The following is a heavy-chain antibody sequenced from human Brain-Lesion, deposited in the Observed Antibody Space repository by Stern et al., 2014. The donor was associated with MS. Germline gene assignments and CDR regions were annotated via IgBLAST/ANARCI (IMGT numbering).Heavy chain of an antibody. V-gene: IGHV4-31*03. D-gene: IGHD2-8*01. J-gene: IGHJ5*02. CDR1: GGSISSGGYY. CDR2: IHYSRST. Sequence: QVQLVQSGPGLVKPSQTLSLTCTVSGGSISSGGYYWSWIRQHPGKGLEWIGYIHYSRSTYYNSALKSRVTISRDTSKNQFSLNLNSVTAADTAVYYCARVGVYVQTGWFDPWGQGALVTVSS. CDR3: ARVGVYVQTGWFDP.